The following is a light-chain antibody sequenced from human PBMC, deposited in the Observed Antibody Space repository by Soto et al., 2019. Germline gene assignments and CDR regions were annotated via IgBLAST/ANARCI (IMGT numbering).Light chain of an antibody. CDR2: EVS. V-gene: IGLV2-8*01. Sequence: QSVLTQPPSASGSPGQSVTISCTGTSSDVGAYNYVSWYQQLPGKAPKLIIYEVSKRPSGVPDRFSGSKSGNTASLTVSGLQAEDEADYYCTSYAGTYSFFYVFGTGTKVTDL. J-gene: IGLJ1*01. CDR3: TSYAGTYSFFYV. CDR1: SSDVGAYNY.